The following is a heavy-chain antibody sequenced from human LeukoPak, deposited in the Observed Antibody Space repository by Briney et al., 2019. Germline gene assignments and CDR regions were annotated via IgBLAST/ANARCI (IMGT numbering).Heavy chain of an antibody. CDR3: TWHIYYFDA. Sequence: SQTLSLTCAISGDSVSINSAAWNWIRQSPSRGLEWLGSTYYRSKYNNDYAVFVKSRITINPDTSKNQFSLQLNTVTPEDTAVYYCTWHIYYFDAWGQGTLVTVSS. J-gene: IGHJ4*02. CDR2: TYYRSKYNN. D-gene: IGHD2-21*01. V-gene: IGHV6-1*01. CDR1: GDSVSINSAA.